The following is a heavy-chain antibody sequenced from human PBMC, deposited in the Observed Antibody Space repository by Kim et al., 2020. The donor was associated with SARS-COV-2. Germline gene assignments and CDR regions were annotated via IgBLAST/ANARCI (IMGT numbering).Heavy chain of an antibody. CDR3: ARTPISSSWPTGHEWFDP. D-gene: IGHD6-13*01. CDR2: IYYSGST. V-gene: IGHV4-59*01. CDR1: GGSISSYY. Sequence: SETLSLTCTVSGGSISSYYWSWIRQPPGKGLEWIGYIYYSGSTNYNPSLKSRVTIPVDTSKNQFSLKLSSVTAADTAVYYCARTPISSSWPTGHEWFDPWGQGTLVTVSS. J-gene: IGHJ5*02.